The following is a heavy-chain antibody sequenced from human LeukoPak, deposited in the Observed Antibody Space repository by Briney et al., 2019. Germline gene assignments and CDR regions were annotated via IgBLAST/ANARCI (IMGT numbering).Heavy chain of an antibody. CDR3: ARDRFLDTAMVTGTPGIPPDY. J-gene: IGHJ4*02. CDR2: IWYDGSNK. CDR1: GFTFSSYG. V-gene: IGHV3-33*01. D-gene: IGHD5-18*01. Sequence: GGSLRLSCAASGFTFSSYGMHWVRQAPGKGLEWVAVIWYDGSNKYYADSVKGRFTISRDNSKNTLNLQMNSLRAEDTAVYYCARDRFLDTAMVTGTPGIPPDYWGQGTLVTVSS.